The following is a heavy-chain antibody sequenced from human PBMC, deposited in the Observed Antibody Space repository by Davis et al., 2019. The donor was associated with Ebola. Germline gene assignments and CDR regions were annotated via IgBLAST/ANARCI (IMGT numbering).Heavy chain of an antibody. CDR2: IYHSGTT. CDR1: GGSISSSNW. V-gene: IGHV4-4*02. J-gene: IGHJ4*02. CDR3: AKAWDGEYHGFAY. Sequence: SETLSLTCAVSGGSISSSNWWSWVRQPPGKGLEWIGEIYHSGTTTYNPSFKSRVILSVDNSRNQFSLKLSSVTAADTAGYYCAKAWDGEYHGFAYWGQGILVTVSS. D-gene: IGHD4-17*01.